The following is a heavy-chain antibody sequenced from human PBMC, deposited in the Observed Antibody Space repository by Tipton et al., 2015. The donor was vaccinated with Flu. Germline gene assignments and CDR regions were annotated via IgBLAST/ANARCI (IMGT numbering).Heavy chain of an antibody. J-gene: IGHJ4*02. CDR3: ARRHYYGSGKHNYYFDY. V-gene: IGHV4-31*03. CDR1: GGSISSGGYY. D-gene: IGHD3-10*01. CDR2: IYYSGST. Sequence: TLSLTCTVSGGSISSGGYYWSWIRQHPGKGLEWIGYIYYSGSTYYNPSLKSRVTISVDTSKNQFSLKLSSVTAADPAVYYCARRHYYGSGKHNYYFDYWGQGTLVTVSS.